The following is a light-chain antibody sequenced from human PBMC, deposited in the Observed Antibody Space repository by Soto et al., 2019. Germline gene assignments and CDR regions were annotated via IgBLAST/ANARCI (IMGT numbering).Light chain of an antibody. J-gene: IGLJ2*01. CDR1: NSDVGGFNY. CDR3: CSYTSRSTLV. Sequence: QSALTQPASVSGSPGQSITISCTGTNSDVGGFNYVSWYQQHPDKAPKLIIFEVTDRPSGVSNRFSGSKSGNTASLTISGLQSEDEAEYYCCSYTSRSTLVFGGGTKL. V-gene: IGLV2-14*01. CDR2: EVT.